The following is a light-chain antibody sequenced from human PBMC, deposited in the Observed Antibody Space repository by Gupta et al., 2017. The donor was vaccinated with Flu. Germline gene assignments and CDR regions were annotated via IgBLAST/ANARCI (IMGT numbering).Light chain of an antibody. J-gene: IGKJ1*01. Sequence: LAQPASISCRASHGIVYSDGNSYLSWLQQRPGQSPRRLIYLVYDRESGVTDRFSGSGASTDFTLKISRVEAEDVGVYYCMQGAQWPWTFGQGTKVEIK. CDR1: HGIVYSDGNSY. CDR3: MQGAQWPWT. CDR2: LVY. V-gene: IGKV2-30*01.